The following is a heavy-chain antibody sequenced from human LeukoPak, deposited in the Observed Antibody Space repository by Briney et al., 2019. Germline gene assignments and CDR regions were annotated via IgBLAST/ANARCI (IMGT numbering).Heavy chain of an antibody. V-gene: IGHV3-53*01. Sequence: GGSLRLSCAASGFTVSSNYMSWVRQAPGRGLEWVSFIYSGGSTYYADSVRGRFIISKDNSKNTLYLQMNSLRAEDTAVYYCARRAGSYSHSYDYWGQGTLVTVSS. CDR3: ARRAGSYSHSYDY. D-gene: IGHD2-15*01. CDR2: IYSGGST. CDR1: GFTVSSNY. J-gene: IGHJ4*02.